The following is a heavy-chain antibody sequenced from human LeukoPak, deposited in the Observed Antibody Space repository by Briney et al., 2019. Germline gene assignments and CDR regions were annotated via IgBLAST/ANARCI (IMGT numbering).Heavy chain of an antibody. CDR3: AKDPVLRYFDWQHIALGLDY. CDR1: GFTFTNYA. J-gene: IGHJ4*01. CDR2: MSGSGGST. Sequence: RGSPRPSRAASGFTFTNYAMSWVRQAPGKGLEWVSGMSGSGGSTYYADSVKGRFTISRDNSKKTLYLQMNSLRAEDTAVYYCAKDPVLRYFDWQHIALGLDYWGDGNLGTVSS. V-gene: IGHV3-23*01. D-gene: IGHD3-9*01.